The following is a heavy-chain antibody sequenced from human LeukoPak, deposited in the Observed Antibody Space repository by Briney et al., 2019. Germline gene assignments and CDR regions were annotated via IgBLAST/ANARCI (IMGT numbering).Heavy chain of an antibody. Sequence: ASVKVSCKASGYTFTGYYMHWVRQAPGQGLEWMGIINPSGGSTTYAQKFQGRVTMTRDTSTSTVYMELSSLRSEDTAVYFCASEPPGLYYFHYWGQGTLVTVSS. CDR3: ASEPPGLYYFHY. CDR2: INPSGGST. D-gene: IGHD1-14*01. CDR1: GYTFTGYY. J-gene: IGHJ4*02. V-gene: IGHV1-46*01.